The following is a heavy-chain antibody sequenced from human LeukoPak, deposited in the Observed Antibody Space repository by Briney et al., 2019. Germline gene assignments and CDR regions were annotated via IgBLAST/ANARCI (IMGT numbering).Heavy chain of an antibody. Sequence: QPGGSLRLSCAASGFSFSTYGMNWVRQAPGKGLEWVSGFSDRGGGTFYADSVRGRFTISRDNSKNTVYLEMNNVRAEDTAVYYCAKGVNDYNFGEGDFWGQGTLVTVSS. D-gene: IGHD5-24*01. J-gene: IGHJ4*02. CDR1: GFSFSTYG. CDR2: FSDRGGGT. CDR3: AKGVNDYNFGEGDF. V-gene: IGHV3-23*01.